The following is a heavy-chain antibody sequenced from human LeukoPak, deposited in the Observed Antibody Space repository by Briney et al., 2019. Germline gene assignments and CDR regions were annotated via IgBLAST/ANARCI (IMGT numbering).Heavy chain of an antibody. CDR3: ARDVYDSGRGAFDI. CDR2: INEDGSTK. J-gene: IGHJ3*02. D-gene: IGHD3-10*01. Sequence: GGSLRLFCAASGFTFSTYWMSWVRQAPGRGLEWVANINEDGSTKYYVDSVKGRFTISRDNAKNSLFLQMDSLRAEDTAVYYCARDVYDSGRGAFDILGQGTMVTVSS. CDR1: GFTFSTYW. V-gene: IGHV3-7*01.